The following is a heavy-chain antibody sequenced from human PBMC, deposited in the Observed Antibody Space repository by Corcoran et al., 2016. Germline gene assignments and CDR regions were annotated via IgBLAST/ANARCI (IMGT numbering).Heavy chain of an antibody. CDR1: GYTFTSYG. CDR3: ARDPTVEIRWPSDAFDI. V-gene: IGHV1-18*01. D-gene: IGHD4-17*01. Sequence: QVQLVQSGAEVKKPGASVKVSCKASGYTFTSYGISWVRQAPGQGLEWMGWISAYNGNTNYAQKLQGRVTMTTDTSTSTAYMELRSLRSDDTAVYYCARDPTVEIRWPSDAFDIWGQGTMVTVSS. J-gene: IGHJ3*02. CDR2: ISAYNGNT.